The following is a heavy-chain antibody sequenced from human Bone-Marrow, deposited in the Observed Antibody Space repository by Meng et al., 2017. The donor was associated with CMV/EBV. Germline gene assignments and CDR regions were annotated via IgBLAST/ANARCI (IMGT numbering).Heavy chain of an antibody. V-gene: IGHV1-69*10. Sequence: SVKVSCKASGGTFSSYAISWVRQAPGQGLEWMGGIIPILGIANYAQKFQGRVTITTDESTSTAYMELSSLRSEDTAVYYCARTLEYQLPRWRNAFDIWGQGTRVT. CDR2: IIPILGIA. D-gene: IGHD2-2*01. J-gene: IGHJ3*02. CDR1: GGTFSSYA. CDR3: ARTLEYQLPRWRNAFDI.